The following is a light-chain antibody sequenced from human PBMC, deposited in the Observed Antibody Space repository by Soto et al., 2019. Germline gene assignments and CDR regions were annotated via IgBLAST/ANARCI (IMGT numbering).Light chain of an antibody. CDR2: EVS. J-gene: IGLJ3*02. CDR3: SSYTSSSTWV. V-gene: IGLV2-14*01. Sequence: QTVVTQPASVSGSPGQSITISCTGTSSDVGCYNYVSWHQQLPGKAPKLMIYEVSNRPSGVSNRFSGSKSGNTASLTISGLQAEDEADYYCSSYTSSSTWVFGGGTKLTVL. CDR1: SSDVGCYNY.